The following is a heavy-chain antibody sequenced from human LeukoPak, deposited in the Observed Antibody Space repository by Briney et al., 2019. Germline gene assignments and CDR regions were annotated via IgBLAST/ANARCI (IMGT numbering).Heavy chain of an antibody. V-gene: IGHV1-18*01. Sequence: ASVKVSCRASGYTFTSYDINWVRQATGQGLEWMGWISAYNGNTNYAQKLQGRVTMTTDTSTSTAYMELRSLRSDDTAVYYCARAYDSSGYHFDYWGQGTLVTVSS. CDR1: GYTFTSYD. J-gene: IGHJ4*02. CDR2: ISAYNGNT. D-gene: IGHD3-22*01. CDR3: ARAYDSSGYHFDY.